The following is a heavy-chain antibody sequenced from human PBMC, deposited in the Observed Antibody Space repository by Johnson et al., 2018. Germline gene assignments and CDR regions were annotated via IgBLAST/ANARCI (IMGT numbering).Heavy chain of an antibody. J-gene: IGHJ6*03. D-gene: IGHD2-15*01. V-gene: IGHV3-7*04. CDR3: ARGAGGGRLYYYYYMDV. Sequence: EVRLVEAGGGLVQPGGSLRLSCAASGFTFSFYWMTWVRQAPGQGLEWVANIKQDGSEKYYVDSVKGRFTITRDNAKNSLYLQMNRLRAEDTAVYDCARGAGGGRLYYYYYMDVWGKGTTVTVSS. CDR2: IKQDGSEK. CDR1: GFTFSFYW.